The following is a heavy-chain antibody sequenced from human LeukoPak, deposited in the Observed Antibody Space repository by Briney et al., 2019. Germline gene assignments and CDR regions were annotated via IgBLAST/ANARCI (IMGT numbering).Heavy chain of an antibody. CDR1: GGSISSYY. CDR3: ARDTEVRLLFDL. D-gene: IGHD2-21*02. J-gene: IGHJ2*01. Sequence: ASETLALTCTVSGGSISSYYWSWIRQPPGKGLEWIGYIYYSGSTYYNPSLKSRVTMSVDTSKNQFSLKLSSVTAADTAVYYCARDTEVRLLFDLWGRGTLVTVSS. CDR2: IYYSGST. V-gene: IGHV4-59*12.